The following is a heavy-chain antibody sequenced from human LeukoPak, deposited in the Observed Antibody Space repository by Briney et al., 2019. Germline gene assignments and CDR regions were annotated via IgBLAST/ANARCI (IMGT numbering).Heavy chain of an antibody. CDR2: IGGRGGNT. Sequence: WGSLRLSCSASGFTFSDYAMVWVRQAPGKGLEWVSTIGGRGGNTFYADAVRGRFTVSRDNSKSTLFLQMNSLRAEDTALYYCAKDRRIDSSGYYYDYWGQGTLVTVSS. J-gene: IGHJ4*02. V-gene: IGHV3-23*01. D-gene: IGHD3-22*01. CDR3: AKDRRIDSSGYYYDY. CDR1: GFTFSDYA.